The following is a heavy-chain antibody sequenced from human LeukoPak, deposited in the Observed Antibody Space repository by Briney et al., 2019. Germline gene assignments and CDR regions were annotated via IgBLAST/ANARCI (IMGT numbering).Heavy chain of an antibody. CDR2: IYYSGST. CDR3: ARDRRGMVRGVINWFDP. Sequence: SETLSLTCTVSGGSISSYYWSWIRQPPGKGLEWIGYIYYSGSTNYNPSLKSRVTISVDMSKNQFSLKLSSVTAADTAVYYCARDRRGMVRGVINWFDPWGQGTLVTVSS. J-gene: IGHJ5*02. CDR1: GGSISSYY. D-gene: IGHD3-10*01. V-gene: IGHV4-59*01.